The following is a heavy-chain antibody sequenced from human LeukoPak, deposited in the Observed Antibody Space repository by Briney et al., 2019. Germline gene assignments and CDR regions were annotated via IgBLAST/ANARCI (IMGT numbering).Heavy chain of an antibody. Sequence: GGSLRLSCAASGFNFGGSAMHWVRQASGKGLEWVGHIRSTANSYATEYATSVKGRVTISRDDSKNTVYLQMNSLKTEDTAVYYCTRLGYRSGEDYWGQGTLVTVST. J-gene: IGHJ4*02. CDR1: GFNFGGSA. D-gene: IGHD6-19*01. CDR2: IRSTANSYAT. CDR3: TRLGYRSGEDY. V-gene: IGHV3-73*01.